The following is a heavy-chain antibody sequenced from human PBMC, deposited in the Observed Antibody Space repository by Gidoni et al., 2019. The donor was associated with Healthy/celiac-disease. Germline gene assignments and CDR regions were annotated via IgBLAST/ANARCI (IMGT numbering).Heavy chain of an antibody. Sequence: EVQLVESGGGLVQPGGSLRLSCAASGFTVSSNYMSWVRQAPGKGLEWVSVIYSGGSTYYADSVKGRFTISRDNSKNTLYLQMNSLRAEDTAVYYCARGRGYSYGGIDAFDIWGQGTMVTVSS. CDR1: GFTVSSNY. CDR3: ARGRGYSYGGIDAFDI. CDR2: IYSGGST. J-gene: IGHJ3*02. V-gene: IGHV3-66*02. D-gene: IGHD5-18*01.